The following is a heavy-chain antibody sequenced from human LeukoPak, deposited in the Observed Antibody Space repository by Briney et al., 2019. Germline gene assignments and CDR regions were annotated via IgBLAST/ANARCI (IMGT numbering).Heavy chain of an antibody. Sequence: GGSPRLSCAASGFRFRSFSMNWVRQAPGKGLEWVSSISDNSAYIYYGDSVKGRFTLSRDNAKNSLYLQMNSLRAEDTAIYYCTKDLGTAGPYDYWGQGTMVTVSS. V-gene: IGHV3-21*01. CDR1: GFRFRSFS. J-gene: IGHJ4*02. CDR3: TKDLGTAGPYDY. D-gene: IGHD1-1*01. CDR2: ISDNSAYI.